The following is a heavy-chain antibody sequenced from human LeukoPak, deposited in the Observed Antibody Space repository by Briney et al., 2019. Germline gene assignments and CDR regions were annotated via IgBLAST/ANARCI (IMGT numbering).Heavy chain of an antibody. Sequence: MTSETLSLTCAVYNGSFSGYYWSWIRQSPGKGLEWIGEINHSGGTNYNPSLKSRLTISVDPSKNQFSLKLSSVTAADTAVYYCARDPINPRILRYFDWLLCAFDYWGQGTLVTVSS. CDR3: ARDPINPRILRYFDWLLCAFDY. V-gene: IGHV4-34*01. D-gene: IGHD3-9*01. CDR2: INHSGGT. CDR1: NGSFSGYY. J-gene: IGHJ4*02.